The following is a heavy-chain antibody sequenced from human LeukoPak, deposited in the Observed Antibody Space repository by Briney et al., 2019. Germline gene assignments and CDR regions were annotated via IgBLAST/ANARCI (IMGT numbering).Heavy chain of an antibody. D-gene: IGHD4-17*01. Sequence: GGFLRLSCAASEFTVSGNFMTWVRQAPGKGLEWVSIIYSSDSTYYADPVKGRFTISRDNSKNTLYLQMNSLRAEDTAVYYCARENPPVTPAPDAFNFWGQGKMAPASS. CDR2: IYSSDST. V-gene: IGHV3-66*01. J-gene: IGHJ3*01. CDR1: EFTVSGNF. CDR3: ARENPPVTPAPDAFNF.